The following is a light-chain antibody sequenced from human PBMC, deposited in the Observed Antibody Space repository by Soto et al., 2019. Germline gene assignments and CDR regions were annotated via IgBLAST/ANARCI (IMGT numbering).Light chain of an antibody. Sequence: EIVLTQSPGTLSLSPGERATLSCRASQSVSSSYLAWYQQKPGQAPRLLIYGASSRATGIPDRFSGSGSGTDFTLTISRLEPEDSTVYYCQQYGISPFTFGPGTKVDV. CDR1: QSVSSSY. CDR3: QQYGISPFT. CDR2: GAS. J-gene: IGKJ3*01. V-gene: IGKV3-20*01.